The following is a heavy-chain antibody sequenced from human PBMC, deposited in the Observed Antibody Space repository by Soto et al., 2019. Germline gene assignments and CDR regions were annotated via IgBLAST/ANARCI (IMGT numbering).Heavy chain of an antibody. Sequence: ASVKVSCKASGYTFTSYYMHWVRQAPGQGLEWMGIVNPSGGSTSYAQKFQGRVTMTRDTSTSTVYMELSSLRSEDTAVYYCARRDSSGEIDYWGQGTLVTVSS. V-gene: IGHV1-46*01. J-gene: IGHJ4*02. D-gene: IGHD3-22*01. CDR3: ARRDSSGEIDY. CDR2: VNPSGGST. CDR1: GYTFTSYY.